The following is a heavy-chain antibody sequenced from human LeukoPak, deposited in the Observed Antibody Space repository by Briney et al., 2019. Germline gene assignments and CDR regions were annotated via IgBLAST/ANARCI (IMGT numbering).Heavy chain of an antibody. CDR3: ATAYGSGSYYINYYYYMDV. D-gene: IGHD3-10*01. CDR1: GFTFSSYA. J-gene: IGHJ6*03. Sequence: GGSLRLSCAASGFTFSSYAMSWVRQAPGKGLEWVSAISGSGGSTYYADSVKGRFTISRDNSKNTLYLQMNSLRAEDTAVYYCATAYGSGSYYINYYYYMDVWGKGTTVTISS. CDR2: ISGSGGST. V-gene: IGHV3-23*01.